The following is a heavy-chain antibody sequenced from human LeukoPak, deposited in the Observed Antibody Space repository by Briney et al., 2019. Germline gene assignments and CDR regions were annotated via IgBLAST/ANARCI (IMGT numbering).Heavy chain of an antibody. CDR1: GGSITSGGSY. Sequence: PSQTLSLTCTVSGGSITSGGSYWSWIRQHPGKGLEWIGFIFYRGSTYFNPSLKTRVTVSLDTSKNQFALKLTSVTAADTAVYYCARGFEHFGDYAGLVAFDIWGQGTLVTVSS. CDR2: IFYRGST. D-gene: IGHD4-17*01. J-gene: IGHJ3*02. V-gene: IGHV4-31*03. CDR3: ARGFEHFGDYAGLVAFDI.